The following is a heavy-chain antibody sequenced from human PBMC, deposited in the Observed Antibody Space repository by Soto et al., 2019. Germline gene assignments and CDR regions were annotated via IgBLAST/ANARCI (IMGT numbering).Heavy chain of an antibody. V-gene: IGHV3-30*18. D-gene: IGHD1-26*01. CDR2: ISYDGSNK. CDR1: GFTFSSYG. J-gene: IGHJ4*02. Sequence: QVQLVESGGGVVQPGRSLRLSCAASGFTFSSYGMHWVRQAPGKGLEWVAAISYDGSNKYYVDSVKGRCTISRDNSKNTLYVQMNSLRAEDTAVYYCAKDLYSGTSHPDYWGQGTLVTVSS. CDR3: AKDLYSGTSHPDY.